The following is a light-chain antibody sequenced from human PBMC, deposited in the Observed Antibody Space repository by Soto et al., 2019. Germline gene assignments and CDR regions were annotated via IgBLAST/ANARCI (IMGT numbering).Light chain of an antibody. CDR1: QSVSSSY. J-gene: IGKJ5*01. Sequence: EIVLAQTPGTLSLSPGERATLSCRASQSVSSSYLAWYQQKPGQAPRLLIYGAYSRATGIPDRFSGSGSGTDFTLTISRLEPEDFAVYYCQQYGSSPTFGQGTRLEIK. V-gene: IGKV3-20*01. CDR3: QQYGSSPT. CDR2: GAY.